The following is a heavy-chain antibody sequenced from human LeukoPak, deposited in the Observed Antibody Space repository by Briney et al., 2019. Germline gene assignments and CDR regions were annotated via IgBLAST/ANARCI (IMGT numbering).Heavy chain of an antibody. D-gene: IGHD3-22*01. V-gene: IGHV3-30*04. J-gene: IGHJ3*02. CDR2: ISYDGSNK. CDR3: ASGGYYYDSSGDYAFDI. Sequence: GRSLRLSCAASGFTSSSYAMHWVRQAPGKGLGWVAVISYDGSNKYYADSVKGRFTVSRDNSKNTLYLQMNSLRAEDTAVYYCASGGYYYDSSGDYAFDIWGQGTMVTVSS. CDR1: GFTSSSYA.